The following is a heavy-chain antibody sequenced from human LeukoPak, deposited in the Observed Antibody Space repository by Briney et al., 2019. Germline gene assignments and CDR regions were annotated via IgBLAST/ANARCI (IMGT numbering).Heavy chain of an antibody. J-gene: IGHJ3*02. V-gene: IGHV3-64*02. D-gene: IGHD2-2*01. CDR1: GFTFNSYA. CDR2: IVSNGGSA. Sequence: GGSLRLSCAASGFTFNSYAMHWVRQAPGKGLEYVSVIVSNGGSAYYADSVKGRFTISRDNSKNTLYLQMGSLRAEDMAVYYCARSNCSTTDCLFNAFDIWGQGTMVTVSS. CDR3: ARSNCSTTDCLFNAFDI.